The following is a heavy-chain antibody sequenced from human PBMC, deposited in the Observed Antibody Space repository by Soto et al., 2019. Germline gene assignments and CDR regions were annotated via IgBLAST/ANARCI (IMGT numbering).Heavy chain of an antibody. V-gene: IGHV3-30*03. CDR2: ISYDGKQT. CDR3: ARDGWGYNWYFDF. Sequence: PGGSLRLSCVAPGVTFKDYGMHWVRQAPGKGLEWVAVISYDGKQTYYADSVKGRFTISKDNSKRTLFLQMNSLRVDDTAVYYCARDGWGYNWYFDFWGRGTLVTVSS. CDR1: GVTFKDYG. D-gene: IGHD5-18*01. J-gene: IGHJ2*01.